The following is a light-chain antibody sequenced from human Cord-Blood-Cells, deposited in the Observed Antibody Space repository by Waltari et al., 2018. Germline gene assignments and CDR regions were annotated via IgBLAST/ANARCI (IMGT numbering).Light chain of an antibody. Sequence: DIQMTQSTSTLSASVGDRVTITCRASQSISSWLAWYQQKPGKAPKLLIYKASSLESGVPSRFSGSGSGTEFTITISSLQPDEFATYSCQQYNSDLYTFGQGTKLEIK. CDR2: KAS. V-gene: IGKV1-5*03. J-gene: IGKJ2*01. CDR1: QSISSW. CDR3: QQYNSDLYT.